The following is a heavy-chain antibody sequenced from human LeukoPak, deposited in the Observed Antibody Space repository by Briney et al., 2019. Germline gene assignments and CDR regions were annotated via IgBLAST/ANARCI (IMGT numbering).Heavy chain of an antibody. CDR1: GFTLSSFP. J-gene: IGHJ4*02. Sequence: GGSLRLSCAASGFTLSSFPMHWVRQAPGKGLDWVAVISTDGSNKYYADSVRGRFTISRDNAKNSLYLQMNSLRAEDTAVYYCARAGSHRNSGYDYWGQGTLVTVSS. D-gene: IGHD5-12*01. V-gene: IGHV3-30-3*01. CDR2: ISTDGSNK. CDR3: ARAGSHRNSGYDY.